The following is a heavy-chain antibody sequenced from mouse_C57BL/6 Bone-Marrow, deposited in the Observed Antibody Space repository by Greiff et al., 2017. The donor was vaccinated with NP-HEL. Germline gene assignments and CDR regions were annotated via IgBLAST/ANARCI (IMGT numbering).Heavy chain of an antibody. J-gene: IGHJ3*01. CDR3: ARGHMTSY. D-gene: IGHD2-3*01. V-gene: IGHV1-80*01. CDR2: IYPGDGDT. CDR1: GYAFSSYW. Sequence: VQLVESGAELVKPGASVKISCKASGYAFSSYWMNWVKQRPGKGLEWIGQIYPGDGDTNYNGKFKGKATLTADKSSSTAYMQLSSLTSEDSAVYFCARGHMTSYWGQGTLVTVSA.